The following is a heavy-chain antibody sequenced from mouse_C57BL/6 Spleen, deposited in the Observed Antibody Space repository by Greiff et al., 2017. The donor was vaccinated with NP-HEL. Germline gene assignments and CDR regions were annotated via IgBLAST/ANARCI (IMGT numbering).Heavy chain of an antibody. CDR2: IHPNSGST. D-gene: IGHD1-1*01. CDR3: ARSRRDFYGSSSYYAMDY. J-gene: IGHJ4*01. V-gene: IGHV1-64*01. Sequence: VQLQQPGAELVKPGASVKLSCKASGYTFTSYWMHWVKQRPGQGLEWIGMIHPNSGSTNYNEKFKSKATLTVDKSSSTAYMQLSSLTSEDSAVYYCARSRRDFYGSSSYYAMDYWGQGTSVTVSS. CDR1: GYTFTSYW.